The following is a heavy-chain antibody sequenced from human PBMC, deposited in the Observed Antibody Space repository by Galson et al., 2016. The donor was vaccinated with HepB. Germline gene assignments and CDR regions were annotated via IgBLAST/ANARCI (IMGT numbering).Heavy chain of an antibody. CDR2: ISTSSTYI. CDR3: ARESSGYDYDFDL. CDR1: GFTFSRYT. J-gene: IGHJ3*01. Sequence: SLRLSCAASGFTFSRYTMNWVRRAPGKGLEWVSSISTSSTYIYYADSMKGRFTISRDNAKKSLYLQMSSLRAGDTAIYYWARESSGYDYDFDLWGQGTMVTVSS. D-gene: IGHD5-12*01. V-gene: IGHV3-21*01.